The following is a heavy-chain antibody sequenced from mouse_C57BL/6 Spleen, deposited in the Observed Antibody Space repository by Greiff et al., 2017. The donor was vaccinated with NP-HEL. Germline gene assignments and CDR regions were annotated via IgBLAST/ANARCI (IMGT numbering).Heavy chain of an antibody. CDR1: GYTFTNYW. V-gene: IGHV1-63*01. CDR2: IYPGGGYT. CDR3: AREGLYPFDY. D-gene: IGHD2-12*01. Sequence: QVQLKQSGAELVRPGTSVKMSCKASGYTFTNYWIGWAKQRPGHGLEWIGDIYPGGGYTNYNEKFKGKATLTADKSSSTAYMQFSSLTSEDSAIYYCAREGLYPFDYWGQGTTLTVSS. J-gene: IGHJ2*01.